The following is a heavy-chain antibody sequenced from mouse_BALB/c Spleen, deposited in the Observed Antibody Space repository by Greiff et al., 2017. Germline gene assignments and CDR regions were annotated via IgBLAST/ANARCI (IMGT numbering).Heavy chain of an antibody. CDR1: GFNIKDYY. CDR3: NAYSSLFDY. V-gene: IGHV14-4*02. D-gene: IGHD1-1*01. CDR2: IDPENGDT. J-gene: IGHJ2*01. Sequence: VHVKQSGAELVRSGASVKLSCTASGFNIKDYYMHWVKQRPEQGLEWIGWIDPENGDTEYAPKFQGKATMTADTSSNTAYLQLSSLTSEDTAVYYCNAYSSLFDYWGQGTTLTVSS.